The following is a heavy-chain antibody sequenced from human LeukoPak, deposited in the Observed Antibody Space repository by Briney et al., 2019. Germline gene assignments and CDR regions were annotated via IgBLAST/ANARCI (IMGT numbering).Heavy chain of an antibody. V-gene: IGHV3-33*01. Sequence: PGRSLRLSCAASGFTFSSSGMHWVRQVPGKGLEWVAVIWNDGSNKYSADSVKGRFTISRDNSKNTLYLQMNSLRAEDTAVYYCARDTKDWGSVFDFWDQGTLVTVSS. CDR2: IWNDGSNK. CDR3: ARDTKDWGSVFDF. D-gene: IGHD7-27*01. CDR1: GFTFSSSG. J-gene: IGHJ4*02.